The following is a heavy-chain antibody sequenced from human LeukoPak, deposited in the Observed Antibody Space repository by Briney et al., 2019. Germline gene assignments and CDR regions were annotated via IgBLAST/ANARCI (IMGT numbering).Heavy chain of an antibody. CDR3: ARTWIQLWPGTADY. D-gene: IGHD5-18*01. J-gene: IGHJ4*02. Sequence: SVKVSCKASGGTFNNYAVSWVRQAPGQGPEWMGRIIPMLEIANYAQKLQGRVTMTTDTSTSTAYMELRSLRSDDTAVYYCARTWIQLWPGTADYWGQGTLVTVSS. CDR2: IIPMLEIA. V-gene: IGHV1-69*04. CDR1: GGTFNNYA.